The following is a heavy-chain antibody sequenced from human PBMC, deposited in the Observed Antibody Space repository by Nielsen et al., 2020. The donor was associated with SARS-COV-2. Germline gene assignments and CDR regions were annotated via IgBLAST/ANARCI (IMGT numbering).Heavy chain of an antibody. CDR2: IKSKVDGGTT. CDR3: AKDVWSGAHQIGPDY. J-gene: IGHJ4*02. V-gene: IGHV3-15*01. CDR1: GFTFSNPW. Sequence: GESLKISCAASGFTFSNPWMNWVRQAPGKGLEWVGRIKSKVDGGTTDYAGPVKGRFTISRDDSKNTLYLQMNSLRAEDTAVYHCAKDVWSGAHQIGPDYWGQGTLVTVSS. D-gene: IGHD3-3*01.